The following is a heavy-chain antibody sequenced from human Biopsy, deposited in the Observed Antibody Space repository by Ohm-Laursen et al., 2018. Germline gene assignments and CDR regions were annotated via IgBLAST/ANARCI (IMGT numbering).Heavy chain of an antibody. CDR1: GFTFSDYA. CDR2: IFYDGSNT. D-gene: IGHD1-26*01. Sequence: SLRLSCTASGFTFSDYAMHWVRQAPGKGLEWVAFIFYDGSNTYYADSVKGRFTISRDNSKNTVYLQMNSLRAEDTAVYYCARDRREHYQFDSWGQGTTVTVSS. V-gene: IGHV3-33*08. CDR3: ARDRREHYQFDS. J-gene: IGHJ4*03.